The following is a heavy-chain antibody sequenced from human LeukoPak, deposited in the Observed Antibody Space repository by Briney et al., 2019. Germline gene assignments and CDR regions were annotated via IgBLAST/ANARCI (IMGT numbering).Heavy chain of an antibody. CDR1: GFTFSIYA. J-gene: IGHJ4*02. CDR3: AKLRADSSGWPFDY. CDR2: ISGTSGNT. D-gene: IGHD6-19*01. Sequence: GGSLRLSCAASGFTFSIYAMSWVRQAPGKGLEWVSSISGTSGNTYYADSVKGRFATSRDNSKDTLYLQMNSLRAEDTAIYYCAKLRADSSGWPFDYWGQGTLVTVSS. V-gene: IGHV3-23*01.